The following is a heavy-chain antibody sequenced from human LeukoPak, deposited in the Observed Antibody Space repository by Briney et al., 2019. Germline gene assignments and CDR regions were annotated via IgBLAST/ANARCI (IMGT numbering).Heavy chain of an antibody. V-gene: IGHV4-34*01. Sequence: SETLSLTCAVYGGSFSGYYWSWIRQPPGKGLEWIGEINHSGSTNYNPSLKSRVTISVDTSKNQFSLKLSSVTAADTAVYYCARGLGYCSGGSCYGDYWGQGTLVTVSS. CDR2: INHSGST. D-gene: IGHD2-15*01. J-gene: IGHJ4*02. CDR3: ARGLGYCSGGSCYGDY. CDR1: GGSFSGYY.